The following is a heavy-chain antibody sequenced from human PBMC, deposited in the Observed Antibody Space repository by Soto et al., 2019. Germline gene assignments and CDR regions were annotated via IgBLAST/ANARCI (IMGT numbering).Heavy chain of an antibody. CDR1: GGSISSGDYY. V-gene: IGHV4-61*08. CDR3: AREGLTGTIGLYYYYGMDV. CDR2: IYYSGST. J-gene: IGHJ6*02. D-gene: IGHD1-7*01. Sequence: SETLSLTCTVPGGSISSGDYYWSWIRQPPGKGLEWIGYIYYSGSTNYNPSLKSRVTISVDTSKNQFSLKLSSVTAADTAVYYCAREGLTGTIGLYYYYGMDVWGQGTTVTVSS.